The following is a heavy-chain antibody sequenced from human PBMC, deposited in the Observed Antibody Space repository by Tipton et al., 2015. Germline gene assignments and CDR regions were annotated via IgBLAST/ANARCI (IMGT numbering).Heavy chain of an antibody. J-gene: IGHJ3*02. V-gene: IGHV3-21*01. Sequence: SLRLSCAASGFTFGNYAMSWVRQAPGKGPEWVAAISRSSSFIYFAESMKGRITISRDNAKTSLYLQMNSLRAEDTAVYYCARDSTYYDSRGYRIDAFDIWGQGTMVTVSS. CDR1: GFTFGNYA. CDR2: ISRSSSFI. CDR3: ARDSTYYDSRGYRIDAFDI. D-gene: IGHD3-22*01.